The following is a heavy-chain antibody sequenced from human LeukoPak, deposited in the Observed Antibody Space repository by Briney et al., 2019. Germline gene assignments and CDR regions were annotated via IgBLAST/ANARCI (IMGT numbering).Heavy chain of an antibody. D-gene: IGHD5-18*01. Sequence: SSETLSLTCAVSGASISSYYWSWIRQPPGKGLEWIGSIYYSGSTNYNPSLKNRVTISLDTSKNQFSLKLSSVTAADTAVYYCARGLTADSWGQGTLVTVSS. V-gene: IGHV4-59*01. CDR3: ARGLTADS. J-gene: IGHJ4*02. CDR2: IYYSGST. CDR1: GASISSYY.